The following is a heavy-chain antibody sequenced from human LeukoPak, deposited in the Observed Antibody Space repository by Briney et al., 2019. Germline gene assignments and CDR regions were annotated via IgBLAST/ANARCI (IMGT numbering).Heavy chain of an antibody. V-gene: IGHV4-31*03. D-gene: IGHD3-22*01. CDR1: GGSISSGGYY. CDR2: IYYSGST. Sequence: PSQTLSLTCTVSGGSISSGGYYWSWIRQHPGKGLEWIGYIYYSGSTYYNPSLKSRVTISVDTSKNQFSLKLSSVTAADTAVYYCARGAYYYDSSGYYEYYFDYWGQGTLVTVSS. J-gene: IGHJ4*02. CDR3: ARGAYYYDSSGYYEYYFDY.